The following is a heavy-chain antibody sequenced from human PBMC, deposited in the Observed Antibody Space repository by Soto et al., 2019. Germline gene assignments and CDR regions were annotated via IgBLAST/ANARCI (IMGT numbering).Heavy chain of an antibody. J-gene: IGHJ4*02. CDR2: ISAYNGNT. Sequence: QVQLVQSGAEVKKPGASVKVSCKASGYTFTSYGISWVRQAPGQGLEWMGWISAYNGNTNYAQKLQGRVTMTTDTSTSTADMELRSLRSDDTAVYYCARDQGYYGSGSHQGYWVQGTLVTVSS. CDR3: ARDQGYYGSGSHQGY. CDR1: GYTFTSYG. D-gene: IGHD3-10*01. V-gene: IGHV1-18*01.